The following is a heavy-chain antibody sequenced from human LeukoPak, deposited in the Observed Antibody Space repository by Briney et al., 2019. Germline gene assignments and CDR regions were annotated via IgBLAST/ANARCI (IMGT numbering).Heavy chain of an antibody. V-gene: IGHV3-15*01. J-gene: IGHJ4*02. CDR3: TTDREDSGSYSHDY. CDR2: IKSKTDGGTT. Sequence: GGSLRLSCAASGFTFSHAWMSWVRQAPGKGLEWVGRIKSKTDGGTTDYAAPVKGRFTISRDDSKNTLYLQMNSLKTEDTAVYYCTTDREDSGSYSHDYWGQGTLVTVSS. CDR1: GFTFSHAW. D-gene: IGHD1-26*01.